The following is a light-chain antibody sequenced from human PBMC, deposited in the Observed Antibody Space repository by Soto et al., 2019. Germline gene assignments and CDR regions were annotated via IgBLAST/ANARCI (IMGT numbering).Light chain of an antibody. CDR2: DAS. V-gene: IGKV3D-20*01. CDR1: QSVSSSY. J-gene: IGKJ1*01. CDR3: QQYGSSPWT. Sequence: EIVVTQSPATLSLSPRERATLSCGASQSVSSSYLAWYQQKPGQAPRLLIYDASSRDTGIPDRFSGSGSGTDFTLTISRLEPEDFAVSYCQQYGSSPWTFGQGTKVEIK.